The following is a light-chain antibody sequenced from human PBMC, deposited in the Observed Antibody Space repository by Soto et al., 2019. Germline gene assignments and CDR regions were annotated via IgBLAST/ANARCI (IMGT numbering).Light chain of an antibody. CDR1: QSVRSSY. V-gene: IGKV3-20*01. J-gene: IGKJ1*01. Sequence: EIVLTQSPVTLSLSPGERATLSCRASQSVRSSYLAWYQQKPGQAPRLLIYGAPSRATGIPDRFSGSGSGTDFTLTISSLESEDFAVYFCQQYADRPRTFGQGTKVDIK. CDR2: GAP. CDR3: QQYADRPRT.